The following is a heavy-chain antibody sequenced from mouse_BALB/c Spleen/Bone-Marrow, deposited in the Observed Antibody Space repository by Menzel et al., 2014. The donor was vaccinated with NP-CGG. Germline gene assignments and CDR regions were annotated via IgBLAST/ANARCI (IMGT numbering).Heavy chain of an antibody. J-gene: IGHJ4*01. V-gene: IGHV5-9-3*01. CDR1: GFTFSSYA. Sequence: EVKLQESGGGLVKPGGSLKLSCAASGFTFSSYAMSWVRQTPEKRLEWVATISSGGSYTYYPDSVKGRFTISRDNAKSTLYLQMSSLRSEDTAMYYCARHDGYYAMDYWGQGTSVTVSS. D-gene: IGHD2-3*01. CDR2: ISSGGSYT. CDR3: ARHDGYYAMDY.